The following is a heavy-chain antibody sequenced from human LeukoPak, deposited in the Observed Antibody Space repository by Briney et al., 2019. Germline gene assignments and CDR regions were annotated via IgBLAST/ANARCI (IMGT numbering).Heavy chain of an antibody. Sequence: GGSLRLSCAASGFTFSSYEMNCVRQAPGKGLEWVSYISSSGSTIYYADSVKGRFTISRDNAKNSLYLQMNSLRAEDTAVYYCAREGVIRGIPFDYWGQGTLVTVSS. V-gene: IGHV3-48*03. CDR3: AREGVIRGIPFDY. CDR1: GFTFSSYE. J-gene: IGHJ4*02. D-gene: IGHD3-10*01. CDR2: ISSSGSTI.